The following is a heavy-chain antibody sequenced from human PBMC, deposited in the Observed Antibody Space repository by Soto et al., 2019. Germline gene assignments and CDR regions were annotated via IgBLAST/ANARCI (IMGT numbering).Heavy chain of an antibody. CDR2: ISVAGNP. D-gene: IGHD1-1*01. V-gene: IGHV3-13*05. CDR1: GFTFRSYD. Sequence: DVQLVESGGALVQPGGSLRLSCAASGFTFRSYDMHWVRQISGKGLEWVSAISVAGNPHYSDSVQGRFAISRENAKNSSYLQMNSLRVRHTAGYYCARDIEATGYWYFDLWGRGTLVTVSS. J-gene: IGHJ2*01. CDR3: ARDIEATGYWYFDL.